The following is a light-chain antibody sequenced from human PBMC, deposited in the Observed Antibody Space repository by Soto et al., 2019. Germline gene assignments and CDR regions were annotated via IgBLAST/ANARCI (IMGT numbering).Light chain of an antibody. Sequence: QSVLTQPPSVSGAPGQSVAISCTGSSSNFGAGYDVHWYQQLPGAAPKLLIYGNNNRPSGVPDRISGSKSGTSASLAITGLQAGDEADYYCQSFDSLSGYVFGTGTRSPS. CDR2: GNN. CDR3: QSFDSLSGYV. V-gene: IGLV1-40*01. J-gene: IGLJ1*01. CDR1: SSNFGAGYD.